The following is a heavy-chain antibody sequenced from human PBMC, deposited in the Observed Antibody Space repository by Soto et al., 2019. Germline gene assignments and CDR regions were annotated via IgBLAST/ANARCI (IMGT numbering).Heavy chain of an antibody. CDR2: IYYSGST. CDR1: GGSISSYY. Sequence: SETLSLTCTVSGGSISSYYWSWIRQPPGKGLEWIGYIYYSGSTNYNPSLKSRVTISVDTSKNQFSLKLSSVTAADTAVYYCARVTYSRSSARFDPWGQGTLVTVSS. D-gene: IGHD6-13*01. J-gene: IGHJ5*02. CDR3: ARVTYSRSSARFDP. V-gene: IGHV4-59*01.